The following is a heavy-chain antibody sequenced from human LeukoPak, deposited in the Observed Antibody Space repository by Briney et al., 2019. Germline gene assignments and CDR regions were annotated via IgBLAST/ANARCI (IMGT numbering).Heavy chain of an antibody. D-gene: IGHD3-22*01. Sequence: ASVKVSCKASGYTFSNYYIHWVRQATGQALEWMGIINPTGGETTYAQRFQGRVIMTRDTSTSTVYMELSSLRSEDTAVYYCARDPQASYYYDSSGYYSGFDYWGQGTLVTVSS. V-gene: IGHV1-46*01. CDR1: GYTFSNYY. CDR3: ARDPQASYYYDSSGYYSGFDY. CDR2: INPTGGET. J-gene: IGHJ4*02.